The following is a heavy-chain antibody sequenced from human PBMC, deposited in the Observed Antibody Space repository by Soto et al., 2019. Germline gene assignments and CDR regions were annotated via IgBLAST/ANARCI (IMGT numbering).Heavy chain of an antibody. V-gene: IGHV4-30-2*01. CDR2: IYHSGST. CDR3: AGGITTVTTMDY. D-gene: IGHD4-4*01. Sequence: QLQLQESGSGLVKPSQTLSLTCAVSGGSISSGGYSWSWIRQPPGKGLEWIGYIYHSGSTYYNPSLKSRVTISVDRSKNKFSLKLRSVTAADTAADYCAGGITTVTTMDYWGQGTLVTVSS. J-gene: IGHJ4*02. CDR1: GGSISSGGYS.